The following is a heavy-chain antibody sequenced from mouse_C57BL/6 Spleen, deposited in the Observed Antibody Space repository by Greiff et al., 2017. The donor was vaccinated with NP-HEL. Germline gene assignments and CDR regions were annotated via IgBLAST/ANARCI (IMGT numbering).Heavy chain of an antibody. Sequence: EVKLQESGAELVRPGASVKLSCTASGFNIKDYYMHWVKQRPEQGLEWIGRIDPEDGDTEYAPKFQGKATMTADTSSNTAYLQLSSLTSEDTAVYYCTYSTMVTGFYAMDYWGQGTSVTVSS. V-gene: IGHV14-1*01. CDR1: GFNIKDYY. J-gene: IGHJ4*01. CDR3: TYSTMVTGFYAMDY. D-gene: IGHD2-2*01. CDR2: IDPEDGDT.